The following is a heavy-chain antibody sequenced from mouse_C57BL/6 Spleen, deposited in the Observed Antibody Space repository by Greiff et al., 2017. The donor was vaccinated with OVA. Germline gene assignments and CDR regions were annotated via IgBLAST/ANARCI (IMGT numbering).Heavy chain of an antibody. Sequence: EVKLVESEGGLVQPGSSMKLSCTASGFTFSDYYMAWVRQVPEKGLEWVAYINYDGSSTYYLDSLTSRFIISRDNAKNTLYLQMSSLKSEDTATYCCARGNWDAAYFDCWGQGTTLTVSS. CDR3: ARGNWDAAYFDC. D-gene: IGHD4-1*01. CDR1: GFTFSDYY. CDR2: INYDGSST. J-gene: IGHJ2*01. V-gene: IGHV5-16*01.